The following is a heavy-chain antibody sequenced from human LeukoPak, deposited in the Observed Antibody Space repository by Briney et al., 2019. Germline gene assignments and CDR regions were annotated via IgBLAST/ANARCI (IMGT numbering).Heavy chain of an antibody. CDR2: INHSGST. CDR3: AGWNAHFHFFDY. CDR1: NGSLSEYY. Sequence: SETLSLTCAVYNGSLSEYYWSWIRQPPGKGLEWIGEINHSGSTTYNPSLQSRVTMSVDTSKNQFSLEVSSVTAADTAVYYCAGWNAHFHFFDYWVPGIPLTVSS. V-gene: IGHV4-34*01. J-gene: IGHJ4*02. D-gene: IGHD1-1*01.